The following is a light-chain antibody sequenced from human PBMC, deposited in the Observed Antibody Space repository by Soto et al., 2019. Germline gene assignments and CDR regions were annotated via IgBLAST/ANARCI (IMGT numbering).Light chain of an antibody. CDR1: SSDVGGYNY. J-gene: IGLJ3*02. Sequence: ALTQPRSVSGSPGQSVTISCTGTSSDVGGYNYVSWYQQHPGKAPKLMIYDVSKRPSGVPDRFSGSKSGNTASLTISGLQAEDEADYYCCSYAGSYTLRVFGGGTKLTVL. CDR3: CSYAGSYTLRV. CDR2: DVS. V-gene: IGLV2-11*01.